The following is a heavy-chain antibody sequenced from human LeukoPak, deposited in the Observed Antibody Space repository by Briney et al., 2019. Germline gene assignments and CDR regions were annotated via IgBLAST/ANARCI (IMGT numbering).Heavy chain of an antibody. Sequence: GGSLRLSCAGSGFALKSYSLSWVRRAPGKGLEWVSSISSTSAYIYYADSVKGRFTISRDNAENSLYLQMNSLRVEDTAVYYCARAPTVLVGYCSSSSCQADYWGQGTLVTVSS. J-gene: IGHJ4*02. CDR2: ISSTSAYI. V-gene: IGHV3-21*01. CDR1: GFALKSYS. D-gene: IGHD2-2*01. CDR3: ARAPTVLVGYCSSSSCQADY.